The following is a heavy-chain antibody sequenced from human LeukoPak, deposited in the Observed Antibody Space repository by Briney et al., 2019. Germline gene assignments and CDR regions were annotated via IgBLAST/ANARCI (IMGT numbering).Heavy chain of an antibody. J-gene: IGHJ4*02. V-gene: IGHV3-23*01. Sequence: GGSLRLSCAASGFTFSSSGMAWVRQAPGKGPEWVSAISGNGDLTYYADSVKGRFTISRDNSKNTLFLQMNSLRAEDTAAYYCAKIIPGGPRSYYYWGQGTLVTVSS. CDR3: AKIIPGGPRSYYY. CDR1: GFTFSSSG. D-gene: IGHD3-10*01. CDR2: ISGNGDLT.